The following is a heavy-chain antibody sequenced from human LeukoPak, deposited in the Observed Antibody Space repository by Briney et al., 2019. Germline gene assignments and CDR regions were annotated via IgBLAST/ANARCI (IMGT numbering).Heavy chain of an antibody. J-gene: IGHJ4*02. D-gene: IGHD5-18*01. V-gene: IGHV1-2*02. Sequence: ASVKVSCKASGYTFTGYYMHWVRQAPGQGLEWMGWINPNSGGTNYAQKFQGRVTMTRDTSISTAYMGLSRLRSDDTAVYYCARDKNLQLWFDYWGQGTLVTVSS. CDR2: INPNSGGT. CDR1: GYTFTGYY. CDR3: ARDKNLQLWFDY.